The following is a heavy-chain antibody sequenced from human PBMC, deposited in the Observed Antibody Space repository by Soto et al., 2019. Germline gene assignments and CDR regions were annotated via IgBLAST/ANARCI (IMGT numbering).Heavy chain of an antibody. V-gene: IGHV1-2*04. D-gene: IGHD6-19*01. CDR1: GYTFTGYY. CDR3: ARATTAVEAAFDS. J-gene: IGHJ3*02. CDR2: INPNSGGT. Sequence: ASVKVSCKASGYTFTGYYMHWVRQAPGQGLEWMGWINPNSGGTNYAQKFQGWVTMTRDTSISTAYMELSRLRSDDTAVYYCARATTAVEAAFDSWGQGTMVTVAS.